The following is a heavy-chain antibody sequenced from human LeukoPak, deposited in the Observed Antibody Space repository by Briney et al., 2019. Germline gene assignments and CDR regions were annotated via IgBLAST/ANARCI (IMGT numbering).Heavy chain of an antibody. J-gene: IGHJ4*02. V-gene: IGHV1-46*01. CDR1: GLTLTTIY. CDR2: LYPGGNEA. CDR3: ASEVPRTSRFDH. Sequence: ASVKVSCKASGLTLTTIYMHWVRQAPGQGLEWVAVLYPGGNEAIYAQRFQGRFTLTRDTSTNTVYMEVTSLASEDTAIYYCASEVPRTSRFDHWGQGTLVTVSS. D-gene: IGHD2-8*01.